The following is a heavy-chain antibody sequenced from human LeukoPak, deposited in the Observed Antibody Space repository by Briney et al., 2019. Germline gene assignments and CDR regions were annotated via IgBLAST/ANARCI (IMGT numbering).Heavy chain of an antibody. CDR1: GYSFTSYW. J-gene: IGHJ5*01. V-gene: IGHV5-51*01. CDR3: ARLQESGYSYGFESLAFDS. Sequence: GESLKISCKGSGYSFTSYWIGWVRQMPGKGLEWMGIIYPCDSDARYSPSFQGQVTISADKSISTAYLQWSSLKASDTAMCYCARLQESGYSYGFESLAFDSWGQGTLVTVSS. CDR2: IYPCDSDA. D-gene: IGHD5-18*01.